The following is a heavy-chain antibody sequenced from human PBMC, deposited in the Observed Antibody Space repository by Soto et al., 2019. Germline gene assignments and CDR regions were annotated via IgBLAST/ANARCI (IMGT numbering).Heavy chain of an antibody. CDR2: INPNSGGT. J-gene: IGHJ6*02. Sequence: ASVKVSCKASGYTFTGYYMHWVRQAPGQGLECMGWINPNSGGTNYAQKFQGRVTMTRDTSISTAYMELSRLRSDDTAVYYCARDKEYYDILTGYYLYYYGMDVWGQGTTVTVSS. CDR1: GYTFTGYY. CDR3: ARDKEYYDILTGYYLYYYGMDV. D-gene: IGHD3-9*01. V-gene: IGHV1-2*02.